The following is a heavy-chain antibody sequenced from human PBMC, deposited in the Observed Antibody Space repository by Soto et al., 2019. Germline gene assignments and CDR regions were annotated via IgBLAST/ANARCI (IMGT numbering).Heavy chain of an antibody. V-gene: IGHV3-21*01. CDR2: ISSGGSFI. D-gene: IGHD6-13*01. CDR1: GFTFSDFT. CDR3: ARGSRRTFDY. J-gene: IGHJ4*02. Sequence: EVQLVESGGGLVQPGGSLRLSCTASGFTFSDFTMNWVRQAPGKGLQWVSSISSGGSFISNADSVRGRFTISRDNAKNSLYLQVDSLRAEDTAVFFCARGSRRTFDYWGQGTLVTVSS.